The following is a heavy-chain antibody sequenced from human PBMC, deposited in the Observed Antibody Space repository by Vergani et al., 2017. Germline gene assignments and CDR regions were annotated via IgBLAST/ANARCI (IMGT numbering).Heavy chain of an antibody. CDR1: GFTFSSYS. CDR2: ISSSSSYI. D-gene: IGHD3-9*01. V-gene: IGHV3-21*01. CDR3: ASQRYFDPFEYYYYGMDV. J-gene: IGHJ6*02. Sequence: EVQLVESGGGLVKPGGSLRLSCAASGFTFSSYSMNWVRQAPGKGLEWVSSISSSSSYIYYADSVKGRFTISRDNAKNSLYLQMNSLRAEDTAVYYCASQRYFDPFEYYYYGMDVWGQGTTVTVSS.